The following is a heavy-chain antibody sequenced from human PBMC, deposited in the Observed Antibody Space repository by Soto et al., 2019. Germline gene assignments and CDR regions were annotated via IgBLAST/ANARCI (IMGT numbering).Heavy chain of an antibody. Sequence: ASVKVSCKVSGYTLTELSMHWVRQAPGKGLEWMGGFDPEDGETIYAQKFQGRVTMTEDTSTDTAYMELSSLRSEDTAVYYCATDSFGWYCYDSSGSIGPICGQRTLVTVSS. V-gene: IGHV1-24*01. CDR1: GYTLTELS. CDR2: FDPEDGET. D-gene: IGHD3-22*01. CDR3: ATDSFGWYCYDSSGSIGPI. J-gene: IGHJ4*02.